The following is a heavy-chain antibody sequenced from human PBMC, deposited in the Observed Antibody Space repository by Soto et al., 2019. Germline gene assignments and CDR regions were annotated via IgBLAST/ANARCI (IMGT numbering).Heavy chain of an antibody. CDR1: GVSISSSNW. CDR3: AREGSYGDYSGPYYFDY. CDR2: IYHSGST. J-gene: IGHJ4*02. D-gene: IGHD4-17*01. V-gene: IGHV4-4*02. Sequence: QVQLQESGPGLVKPSGTLSLTCADSGVSISSSNWWSWVRQPPGKGLEWIGEIYHSGSTNYNPSLKSRVTISVDKSKNQFSLKLSSVTAADTAVYYCAREGSYGDYSGPYYFDYWGQGTLVTVSS.